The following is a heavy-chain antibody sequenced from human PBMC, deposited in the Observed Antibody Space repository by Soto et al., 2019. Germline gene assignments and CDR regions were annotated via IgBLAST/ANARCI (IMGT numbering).Heavy chain of an antibody. D-gene: IGHD2-21*01. Sequence: QVQLQESGPGLVKASQTLSLTCTVSGVSISSGDAYWAWIRQHPGKGLEWIGYIFYGGSSYFNPSLKSRASISVETSENQFSLRLSSVTAADTGVYFCATIPRFSRPFDPWGPGTPVTVSS. CDR1: GVSISSGDAY. V-gene: IGHV4-31*03. CDR2: IFYGGSS. J-gene: IGHJ5*02. CDR3: ATIPRFSRPFDP.